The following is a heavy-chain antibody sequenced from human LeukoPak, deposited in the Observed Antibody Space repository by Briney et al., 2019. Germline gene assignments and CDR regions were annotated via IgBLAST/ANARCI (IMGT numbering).Heavy chain of an antibody. CDR2: MNPNSGNT. Sequence: ASVKVSCKASGYTFTSYDINWVRQATGQGLEWMGWMNPNSGNTGYAQKFQGRVTITRNTSISTAYMELSSLRSEDTAVYYCARGAYYYGSGSYYPFDYWGQGTLVTVSS. V-gene: IGHV1-8*03. CDR3: ARGAYYYGSGSYYPFDY. J-gene: IGHJ4*02. D-gene: IGHD3-10*01. CDR1: GYTFTSYD.